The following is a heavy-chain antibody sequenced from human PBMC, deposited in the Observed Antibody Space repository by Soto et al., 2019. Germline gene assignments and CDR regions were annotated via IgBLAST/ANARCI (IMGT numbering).Heavy chain of an antibody. Sequence: QVQLVESGGGLVKPGGCLRLSCAASGFTFSDYYMSWIRQTPGKGLEWVSYISSSGSDTNYADSVKGRFTVSRDNAKNSLYLQMNSLRAEDTAVYYCARSLRGYSGYSGYWGQGTLVTVSS. CDR3: ARSLRGYSGYSGY. D-gene: IGHD5-12*01. CDR2: ISSSGSDT. J-gene: IGHJ4*02. V-gene: IGHV3-11*05. CDR1: GFTFSDYY.